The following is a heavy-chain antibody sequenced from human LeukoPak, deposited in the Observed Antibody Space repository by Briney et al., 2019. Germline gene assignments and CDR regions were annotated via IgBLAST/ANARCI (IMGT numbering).Heavy chain of an antibody. CDR2: ISNDGSNK. CDR1: GFTFSSYA. J-gene: IGHJ3*02. D-gene: IGHD2-15*01. CDR3: AKGVIYCSGGSCYFGTFDI. V-gene: IGHV3-30-3*01. Sequence: GGSLRLSCAASGFTFSSYAMHWVRQAPGKGLEWVTVISNDGSNKYYADSVMGRFTISRDNPKNTLYLQMNSLRAEDTAVYYCAKGVIYCSGGSCYFGTFDIWGQGTIVTVSS.